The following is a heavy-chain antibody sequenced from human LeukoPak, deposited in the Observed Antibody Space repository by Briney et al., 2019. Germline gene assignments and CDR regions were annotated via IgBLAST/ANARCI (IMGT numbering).Heavy chain of an antibody. Sequence: GGSLRLSCAASGFNFEGYGISWVRQAPGKGLEWVSGINWTGDNTAYADSVKGRFTISRDNAKNSLYLQMNSLRAEDMALYCCAKDREWELTFSDAFDIWGQGTMVTVSS. CDR2: INWTGDNT. J-gene: IGHJ3*02. CDR1: GFNFEGYG. D-gene: IGHD1-26*01. CDR3: AKDREWELTFSDAFDI. V-gene: IGHV3-20*04.